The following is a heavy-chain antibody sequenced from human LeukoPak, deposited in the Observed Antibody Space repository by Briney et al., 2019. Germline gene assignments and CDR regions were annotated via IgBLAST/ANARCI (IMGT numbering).Heavy chain of an antibody. CDR3: ARRALRFSVYYFDY. CDR2: IYYSGST. V-gene: IGHV4-39*01. D-gene: IGHD3-3*01. Sequence: SETLSLTWTVSGGSICSSSYYWGWIRQPPGKGLEWIGSIYYSGSTYYNPSLKSRVTISVDTSKNQFSLKLSSVTAADTAVYYCARRALRFSVYYFDYWGQGTLVTVSS. CDR1: GGSICSSSYY. J-gene: IGHJ4*02.